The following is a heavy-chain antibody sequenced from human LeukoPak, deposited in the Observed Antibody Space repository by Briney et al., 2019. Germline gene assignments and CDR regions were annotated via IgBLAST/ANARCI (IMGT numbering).Heavy chain of an antibody. CDR1: GGSISSYY. CDR2: IYYSGST. Sequence: SETLSLTCTVSGGSISSYYWSWIRQPPGKGLEWIGYIYYSGSTNYNLSLKSRVTISVDTSKNQFSLKLSSVTAADTAVYYCARVASNYDYYFDYWGQGTLVTVSS. D-gene: IGHD4-11*01. J-gene: IGHJ4*02. V-gene: IGHV4-59*01. CDR3: ARVASNYDYYFDY.